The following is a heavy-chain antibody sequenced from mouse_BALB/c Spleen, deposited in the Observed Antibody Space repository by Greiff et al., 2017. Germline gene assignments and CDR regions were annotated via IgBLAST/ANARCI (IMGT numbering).Heavy chain of an antibody. V-gene: IGHV5-4*02. CDR2: ISDGGRYT. D-gene: IGHD2-4*01. CDR1: GFTFSDYY. Sequence: EVMLVESGGGLVKPGGSLKLSCAASGFTFSDYYMYWVRQTPEKRLEWVATISDGGRYTYYPDSVKGRFTISRDNAKNNLYLQMSSLKSEDTAMYYCARVYDYDEAWFAYGGQGTLVTVSA. J-gene: IGHJ3*01. CDR3: ARVYDYDEAWFAY.